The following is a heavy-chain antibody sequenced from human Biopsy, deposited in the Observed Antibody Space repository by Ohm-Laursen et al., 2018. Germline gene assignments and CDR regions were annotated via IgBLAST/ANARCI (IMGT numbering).Heavy chain of an antibody. CDR1: SYTFTDYN. CDR2: INCKTGAT. J-gene: IGHJ4*02. Sequence: ASVKVSCKASSYTFTDYNIHWMRQAPGQGLEWLGYINCKTGATNYAQKFQGTATMTRDTSISTAYLALSSLRSADTAIYYCARDPLNGHKHFDYWGQGSLVTVCS. CDR3: ARDPLNGHKHFDY. D-gene: IGHD2-8*01. V-gene: IGHV1-2*02.